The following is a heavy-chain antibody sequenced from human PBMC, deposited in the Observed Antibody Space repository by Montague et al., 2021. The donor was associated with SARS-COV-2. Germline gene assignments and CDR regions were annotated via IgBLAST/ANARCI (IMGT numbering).Heavy chain of an antibody. CDR2: IYHTGST. CDR3: ARDLSRAFCEGTSCYSGNWFDP. D-gene: IGHD2-21*01. Sequence: SETLSLTCTVSGGSINGYYWSWIRQSPGKGLEWIGYIYHTGSTSYNPSLRSRVTISIETSKNQFSLKMTSVTTADTAVYFCARDLSRAFCEGTSCYSGNWFDPWGKGTLVTVSS. J-gene: IGHJ5*02. V-gene: IGHV4-59*01. CDR1: GGSINGYY.